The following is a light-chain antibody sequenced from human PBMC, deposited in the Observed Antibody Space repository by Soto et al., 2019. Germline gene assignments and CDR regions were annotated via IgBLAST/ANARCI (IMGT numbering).Light chain of an antibody. CDR3: QQSYNAPPT. J-gene: IGKJ1*01. V-gene: IGKV1-39*01. CDR2: AAS. CDR1: QSIVTY. Sequence: DIQMTQSPSSLSASVGDRVTITCRASQSIVTYLNWYLQKPGKAPKLLIYAASNLQSGVSSRFSGSGSGTEFTLAISTLEPEDLATYYCQQSYNAPPTFGQGTKVDIK.